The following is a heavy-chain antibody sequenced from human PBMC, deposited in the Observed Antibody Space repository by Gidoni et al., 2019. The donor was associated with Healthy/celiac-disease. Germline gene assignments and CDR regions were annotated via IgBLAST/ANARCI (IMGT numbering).Heavy chain of an antibody. Sequence: QVQLQESGPGLVKPSGTLSLTCAVSGGSISSSNWWSWVRQPPGKGLEWIGEIYHSGSTNYNPSLKSRVTISVDKSKNQFSRKLSSVTAADTAVYYCARELSWSSSGGGLGGDAFDIWGQGTMVTVSS. CDR2: IYHSGST. J-gene: IGHJ3*02. D-gene: IGHD6-19*01. CDR3: ARELSWSSSGGGLGGDAFDI. CDR1: GGSISSSNW. V-gene: IGHV4-4*02.